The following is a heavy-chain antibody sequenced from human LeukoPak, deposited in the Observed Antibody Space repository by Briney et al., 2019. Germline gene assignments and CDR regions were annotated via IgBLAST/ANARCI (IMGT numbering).Heavy chain of an antibody. J-gene: IGHJ5*02. Sequence: PGGSPRLFCAASGFPFSRHAMSWVRQAPGKGPEWVSAISGSGGSTYYADSVKGRFTISRDNSQNTLYLQMNSLRAEDTAVYYCAKDLVVPAANWFDPWGQGTLVTVSS. D-gene: IGHD2-2*01. CDR3: AKDLVVPAANWFDP. V-gene: IGHV3-23*01. CDR2: ISGSGGST. CDR1: GFPFSRHA.